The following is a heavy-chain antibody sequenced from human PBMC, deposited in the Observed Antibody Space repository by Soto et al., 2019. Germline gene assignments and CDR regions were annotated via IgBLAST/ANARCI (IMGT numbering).Heavy chain of an antibody. V-gene: IGHV3-74*01. J-gene: IGHJ6*02. D-gene: IGHD3-10*01. CDR2: MNEDGGTT. Sequence: PGGSLRLSCAASGFTFSSYWMHWVRQAPGKGLVWVSRMNEDGGTTDYADSVKGRFIISRDKAKNTLYLQMNSLRVEDTAVYYCASDLSGRADVWGQGTTVTVSS. CDR3: ASDLSGRADV. CDR1: GFTFSSYW.